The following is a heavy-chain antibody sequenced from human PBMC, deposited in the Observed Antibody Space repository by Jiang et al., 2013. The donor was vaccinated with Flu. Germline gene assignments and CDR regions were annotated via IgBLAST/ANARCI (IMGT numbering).Heavy chain of an antibody. V-gene: IGHV4-4*02. Sequence: GSGLVKPSGTLSLTCAVSGGSISSSNWWSWVRQPPGKGLEWIGEIYHSGSTNYNPSLKSRVTISVDKSKDQFSLKLSSVTAADTAVHYCARAFTAAAEGNWFDPGAREPWSPS. CDR1: GGSISSSNW. D-gene: IGHD6-13*01. CDR3: ARAFTAAAEGNWFDP. CDR2: IYHSGST. J-gene: IGHJ5*02.